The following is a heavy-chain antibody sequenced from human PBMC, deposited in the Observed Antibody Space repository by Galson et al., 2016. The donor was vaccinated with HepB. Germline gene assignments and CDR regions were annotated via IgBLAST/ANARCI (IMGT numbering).Heavy chain of an antibody. J-gene: IGHJ4*02. Sequence: SLRLSCAASGFTFSRYAMSWVRQALGKGLEWVSGISGTGGTTYYADSVKGRFTISRDNSKNTLYLRMNSLRAEDTAVYYCAKGDDFWSGYYGGLWGQGTLVTVSS. CDR2: ISGTGGTT. V-gene: IGHV3-23*01. CDR1: GFTFSRYA. D-gene: IGHD3-3*01. CDR3: AKGDDFWSGYYGGL.